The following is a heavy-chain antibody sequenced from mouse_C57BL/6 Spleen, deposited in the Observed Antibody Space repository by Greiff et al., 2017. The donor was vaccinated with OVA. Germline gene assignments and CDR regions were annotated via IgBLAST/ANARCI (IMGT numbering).Heavy chain of an antibody. J-gene: IGHJ4*01. CDR3: ARDLLRSYGAMDY. D-gene: IGHD1-1*01. Sequence: DVHLVESGPGLVKPSQSLSLTCSVTGYSITSGYYWNWIRQFPGNKLEWMGYISYDGSNNYNPSLKNRISITRDTSKNQFFLKLNSVTTEDTATYYCARDLLRSYGAMDYWGQGTSVTVSS. CDR1: GYSITSGYY. CDR2: ISYDGSN. V-gene: IGHV3-6*01.